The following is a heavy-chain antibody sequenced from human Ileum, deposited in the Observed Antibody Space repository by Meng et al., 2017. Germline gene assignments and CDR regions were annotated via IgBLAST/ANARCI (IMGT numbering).Heavy chain of an antibody. J-gene: IGHJ4*02. CDR2: AGT. V-gene: IGHV4-61*08. Sequence: QVQLQERGPGLVRPSETLSLICTVSGGSVSTSDYQWGWIRQPPGKGLEWIGYAGTNYNPSLKSRVTISVGTSKRQFSLKLTSVTAADTAVYYCARDHWGSLDYWGQGILVTVSS. CDR3: ARDHWGSLDY. D-gene: IGHD7-27*01. CDR1: GGSVSTSDYQ.